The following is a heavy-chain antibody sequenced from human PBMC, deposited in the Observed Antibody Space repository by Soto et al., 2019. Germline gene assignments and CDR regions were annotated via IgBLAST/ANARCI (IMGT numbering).Heavy chain of an antibody. CDR3: AGVGAKEMATITPYFDY. V-gene: IGHV1-69*01. Sequence: QVQMVQSGAEGKKPGSSVKVSCKASGGTFSSYAISWVRQAHGQGLEWMGGIIPIFGTANYAQKFQGRVTITADESTSTAYMELSSMRSEDTAVYYCAGVGAKEMATITPYFDYWGQGTLVTVSS. J-gene: IGHJ4*02. D-gene: IGHD5-12*01. CDR1: GGTFSSYA. CDR2: IIPIFGTA.